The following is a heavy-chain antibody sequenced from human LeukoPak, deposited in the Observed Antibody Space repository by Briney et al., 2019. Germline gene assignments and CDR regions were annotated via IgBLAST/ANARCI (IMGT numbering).Heavy chain of an antibody. CDR2: ISWNSGSI. J-gene: IGHJ6*02. D-gene: IGHD6-13*01. CDR1: GFTFDDYA. Sequence: PGRSLRLSCAASGFTFDDYAMHWVRQAPGKGLEWVLGISWNSGSIGYADSVKGRFTISRDNAKNSLYLQMNSLRAEDTALYYCAKGQSAAAGTGGFVGDYYYGMDVWGQGTTVTVSS. V-gene: IGHV3-9*01. CDR3: AKGQSAAAGTGGFVGDYYYGMDV.